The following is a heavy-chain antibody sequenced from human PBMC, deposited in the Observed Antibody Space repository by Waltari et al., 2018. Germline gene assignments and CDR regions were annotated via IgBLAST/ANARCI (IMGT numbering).Heavy chain of an antibody. J-gene: IGHJ6*03. CDR1: GGTFSSYA. Sequence: QVQLVQSGAEVKKPGSSVKVSCKASGGTFSSYAISWVRQAPGQGLEWMGGISPSFGTANYAQKFQGRVTITADKSTSTAYMELSSLRSEDTAVYYCARDYGDGEGGEPIYYMDVWGKGTTVTVSS. CDR2: ISPSFGTA. CDR3: ARDYGDGEGGEPIYYMDV. V-gene: IGHV1-69*14. D-gene: IGHD4-17*01.